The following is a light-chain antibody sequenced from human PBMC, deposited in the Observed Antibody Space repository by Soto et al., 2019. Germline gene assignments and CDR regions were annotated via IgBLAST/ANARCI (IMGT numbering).Light chain of an antibody. CDR2: EVS. CDR1: SSDVGGSNF. J-gene: IGLJ2*01. Sequence: QSVLTQPPSASGSPGQSVTISCTGTSSDVGGSNFVSWYQQHPGKTPKLMIYEVSERPSGVPDRFSGSKSGNTASLTVSGLQAEDEADYYCSSYAGSNIVVFGGGTKLTVL. CDR3: SSYAGSNIVV. V-gene: IGLV2-8*01.